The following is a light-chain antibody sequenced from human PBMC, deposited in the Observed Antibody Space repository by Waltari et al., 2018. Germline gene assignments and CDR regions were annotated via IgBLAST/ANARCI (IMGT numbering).Light chain of an antibody. CDR1: QSVSRAV. Sequence: SCRASQSVSRAVAWYQQNPGQAPRLRIYGASNRATGIPDRFSGSGSGTDFSLIISRLEPEDFAVYYCQHYVSLPVTFGQGTKVEIK. CDR3: QHYVSLPVT. J-gene: IGKJ1*01. CDR2: GAS. V-gene: IGKV3-20*01.